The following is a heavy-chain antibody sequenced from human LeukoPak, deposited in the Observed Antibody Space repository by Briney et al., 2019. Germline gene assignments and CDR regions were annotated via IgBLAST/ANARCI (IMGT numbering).Heavy chain of an antibody. CDR1: GGSISSYY. CDR2: IYYSGST. V-gene: IGHV4-59*12. J-gene: IGHJ4*02. D-gene: IGHD6-13*01. CDR3: ARGGPRSGYSSSWYLHY. Sequence: SETLSLTCTVSGGSISSYYWSWIRQPPGKGLEWIGYIYYSGSTNYNPSLKSRVTISVDTSKNQFSLKLSSVTAADTAVYYCARGGPRSGYSSSWYLHYWGQGTLVTVSS.